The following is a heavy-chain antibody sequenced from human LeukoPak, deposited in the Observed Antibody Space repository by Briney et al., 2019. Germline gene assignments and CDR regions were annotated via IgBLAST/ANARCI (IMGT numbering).Heavy chain of an antibody. CDR1: GGTFSSYA. D-gene: IGHD5-12*01. CDR3: ARDRLSGYSGYVQPFYFDY. CDR2: IIPILGIA. Sequence: APVKVSCKASGGTFSSYAISWVRQAPGQGLEWMGRIIPILGIANYAQKFQGRVTITADKSTGTAYMELSSLRSEDTAVYYCARDRLSGYSGYVQPFYFDYWGQGTTVTVSS. J-gene: IGHJ4*03. V-gene: IGHV1-69*04.